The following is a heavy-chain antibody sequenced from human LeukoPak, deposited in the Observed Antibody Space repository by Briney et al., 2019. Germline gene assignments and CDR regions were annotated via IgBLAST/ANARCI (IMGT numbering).Heavy chain of an antibody. D-gene: IGHD4-17*01. CDR2: IYYSGGT. CDR3: ARTTRAYGDYDY. J-gene: IGHJ4*02. Sequence: SETLSLTCTVSGGSISSSSYYWGWIRQPPGKGPEWIGTIYYSGGTYNPSLKSRVSISVDTSKNQFSLKLSSVTAADTALYYCARTTRAYGDYDYWGQGTLVTVSS. CDR1: GGSISSSSYY. V-gene: IGHV4-39*01.